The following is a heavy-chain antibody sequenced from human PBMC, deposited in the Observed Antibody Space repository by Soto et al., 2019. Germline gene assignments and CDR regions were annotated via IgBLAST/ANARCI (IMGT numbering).Heavy chain of an antibody. CDR1: GYTFISYG. J-gene: IGHJ3*02. CDR2: ISPYNGNT. D-gene: IGHD6-19*01. CDR3: ARDSQKWLVDDFDI. Sequence: QVQLAQSGGEVKKPGASVRVSCKASGYTFISYGISWVRQAPGQGLEWMGWISPYNGNTNYAQSLQGRVSMSTATSTSTAYMELRSLRSDDTAVYYCARDSQKWLVDDFDIWGQGTMVTASS. V-gene: IGHV1-18*01.